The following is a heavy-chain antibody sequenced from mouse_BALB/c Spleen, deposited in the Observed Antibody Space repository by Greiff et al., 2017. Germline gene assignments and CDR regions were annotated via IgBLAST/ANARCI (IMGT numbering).Heavy chain of an antibody. D-gene: IGHD2-3*01. V-gene: IGHV5-6-2*01. CDR3: ARQDDGYYVWFAY. Sequence: EVQVVESGGGLVKLGGSLKLSCAASGFTFSSYYMSWVRQTPEKRLELVAAINSNGGSTYYPDTVKGRFTISRDNAKNTLYLQMSSLKSEDTALYYCARQDDGYYVWFAYWGQGTLVTVSA. CDR2: INSNGGST. CDR1: GFTFSSYY. J-gene: IGHJ3*01.